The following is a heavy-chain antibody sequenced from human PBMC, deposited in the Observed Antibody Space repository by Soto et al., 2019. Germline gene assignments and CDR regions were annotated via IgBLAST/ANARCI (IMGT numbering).Heavy chain of an antibody. CDR3: AREKWFGQTPFDS. Sequence: QVQLVQSGAEVKKSGASVKVSCKASGFTLNDFGVSWVRQAPGQGLEWMGWISGYDGNTNFAQKYEGRVTMTIDSATSTAYMELRNLRSDDTPMYYCAREKWFGQTPFDSWGQGTLVTVSS. D-gene: IGHD3-10*01. V-gene: IGHV1-18*01. CDR1: GFTLNDFG. CDR2: ISGYDGNT. J-gene: IGHJ4*02.